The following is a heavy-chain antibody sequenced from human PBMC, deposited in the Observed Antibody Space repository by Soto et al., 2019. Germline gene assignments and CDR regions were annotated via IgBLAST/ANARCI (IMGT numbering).Heavy chain of an antibody. V-gene: IGHV2-5*02. Sequence: QITLKESGPPLVKPTQTLTLTCTFSGFSLSTSGVGVGWIRQPPGEALEWLALIYWDDDTRYSPSLRSRLTITTDTYRNQVVLTMTNMDPVDTATYYCAHRLMVPAVRAFDIWGQGTLVTVSS. J-gene: IGHJ4*02. CDR3: AHRLMVPAVRAFDI. CDR1: GFSLSTSGVG. D-gene: IGHD2-21*02. CDR2: IYWDDDT.